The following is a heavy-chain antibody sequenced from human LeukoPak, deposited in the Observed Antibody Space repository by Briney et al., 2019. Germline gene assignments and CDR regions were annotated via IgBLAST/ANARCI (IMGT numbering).Heavy chain of an antibody. CDR3: ARDIVNHYYYYMDV. Sequence: ASVKVSCKXSGYTFTGYYMHWVRQAPGQGLEWMGWINPNSGGTNYAQKFQGRVTMTRDTSISTAYMELSRLRSDDTAVYYCARDIVNHYYYYMDVWGTGTTVTVSS. CDR1: GYTFTGYY. D-gene: IGHD1-26*01. V-gene: IGHV1-2*02. CDR2: INPNSGGT. J-gene: IGHJ6*03.